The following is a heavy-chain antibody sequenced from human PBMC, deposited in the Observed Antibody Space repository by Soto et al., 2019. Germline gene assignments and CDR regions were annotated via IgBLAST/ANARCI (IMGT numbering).Heavy chain of an antibody. CDR3: ARSVYSSSSGADY. Sequence: SETLSLTCAVYGGSFSGYYWSWIRQPPGKGLEWIGEINHSGSTNYNPSLKSRVTISVDTSKNQFSLKLSSVTAADTAVYYCARSVYSSSSGADYWGQGTLVTASS. D-gene: IGHD6-6*01. V-gene: IGHV4-34*01. CDR2: INHSGST. J-gene: IGHJ4*02. CDR1: GGSFSGYY.